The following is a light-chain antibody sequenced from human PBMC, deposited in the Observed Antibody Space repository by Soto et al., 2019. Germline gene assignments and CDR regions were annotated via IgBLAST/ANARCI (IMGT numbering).Light chain of an antibody. CDR1: SSNIGSNY. Sequence: QSVLTQPPSVSAAPGQKVTISCSGSSSNIGSNYVSWYQQLPGTAPKLLIHDNNKRPSGIPDGFAGTKSGTSATLGITGLQAGDEADYYCGTWDNSLGGVVFGGGTKLTLL. J-gene: IGLJ2*01. CDR3: GTWDNSLGGVV. CDR2: DNN. V-gene: IGLV1-51*01.